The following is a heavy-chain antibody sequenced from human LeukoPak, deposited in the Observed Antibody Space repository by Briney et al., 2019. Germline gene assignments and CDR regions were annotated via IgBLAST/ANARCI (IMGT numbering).Heavy chain of an antibody. CDR2: IYSGDSDT. V-gene: IGHV5-51*01. J-gene: IGHJ4*02. D-gene: IGHD2-2*01. CDR3: ARVARYCSGTTCYVLYHFDY. Sequence: GESLKISCKGSGYSFTSYWIGWVRQIPGKGLEWMGIIYSGDSDTGYSPSFQGQVTISADKSISTAYLQWSSLKASDTAMYYCARVARYCSGTTCYVLYHFDYWGQGTAVTVSS. CDR1: GYSFTSYW.